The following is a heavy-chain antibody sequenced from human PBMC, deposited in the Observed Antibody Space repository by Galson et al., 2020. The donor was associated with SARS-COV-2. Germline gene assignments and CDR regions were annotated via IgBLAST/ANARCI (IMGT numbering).Heavy chain of an antibody. V-gene: IGHV3-23*01. D-gene: IGHD3-22*01. CDR2: ISGSGGST. Sequence: GGSLRLSCAASGFTFSSYAMSWVRQAPGKGLEWVSAISGSGGSTYYADSVKGRFTISRDNSKNTLYLQMNSLRAEDTAVYYCAKDRLEGWSYYYESSGYYSGYWGQGTLVTVSS. CDR3: AKDRLEGWSYYYESSGYYSGY. J-gene: IGHJ4*02. CDR1: GFTFSSYA.